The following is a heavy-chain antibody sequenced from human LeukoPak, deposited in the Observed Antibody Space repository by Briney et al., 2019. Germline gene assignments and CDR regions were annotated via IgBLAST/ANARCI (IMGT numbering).Heavy chain of an antibody. D-gene: IGHD4-23*01. V-gene: IGHV3-43*02. J-gene: IGHJ4*02. CDR3: AKDIGHYGGNSGYFDY. CDR2: ISGDGNYT. Sequence: GGSLRLSCAASGFTFDDHALHWVRQAPGKGLEWVSLISGDGNYTYYADSVKGRFTISRDNSKNSLYLQMNSLGTEDTALYYCAKDIGHYGGNSGYFDYWGQGTLVTVSS. CDR1: GFTFDDHA.